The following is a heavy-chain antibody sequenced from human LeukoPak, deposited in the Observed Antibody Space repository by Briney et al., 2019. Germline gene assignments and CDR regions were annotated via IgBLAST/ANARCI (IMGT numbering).Heavy chain of an antibody. D-gene: IGHD6-6*01. CDR3: AKGLPSYSSSSGGGYYFDY. CDR2: ITANGDAT. CDR1: GFIFRSYA. V-gene: IGHV3-23*01. J-gene: IGHJ4*02. Sequence: PGGSLRLSCVGSGFIFRSYAVTWVRQAPGKGLKWVSSITANGDATYYADSVKGRFTISRDNSKNTLYLQMNSLRAEDTAVYYCAKGLPSYSSSSGGGYYFDYWGQGALVTVSS.